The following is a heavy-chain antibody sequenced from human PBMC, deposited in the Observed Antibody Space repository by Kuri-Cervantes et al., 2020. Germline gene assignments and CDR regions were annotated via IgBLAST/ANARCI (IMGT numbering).Heavy chain of an antibody. CDR1: GYTFTGYY. Sequence: ASVTVSCKASGYTFTGYYMNWVRQAPGQGLEWMGIINPSGGSTSYAQKFQGRVTMTRDTSTSTAYMELSSLRSEDTAVYYCAKVDGGITMIDPWGQGTLVTVSS. J-gene: IGHJ5*02. V-gene: IGHV1-46*01. D-gene: IGHD3-22*01. CDR3: AKVDGGITMIDP. CDR2: INPSGGST.